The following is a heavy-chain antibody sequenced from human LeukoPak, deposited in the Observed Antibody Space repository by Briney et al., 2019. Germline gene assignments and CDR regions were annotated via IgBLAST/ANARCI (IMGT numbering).Heavy chain of an antibody. Sequence: ASETLSLTCTVSGYSISSGYFWGWIRQPPGKGLEWIGSIYHSGTTYYNPSLKSRVTISVDTSKNQFSLKLSSVTAADTAVYYCARGSSGYYLDYWGQGTLVTVSS. CDR1: GYSISSGYF. CDR3: ARGSSGYYLDY. V-gene: IGHV4-38-2*02. CDR2: IYHSGTT. J-gene: IGHJ4*02. D-gene: IGHD3-22*01.